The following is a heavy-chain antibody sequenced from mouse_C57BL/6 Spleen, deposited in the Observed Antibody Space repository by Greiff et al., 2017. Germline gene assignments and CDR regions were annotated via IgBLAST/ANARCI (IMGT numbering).Heavy chain of an antibody. J-gene: IGHJ1*03. D-gene: IGHD1-2*01. Sequence: VKLQQSGPELVKPGASVKISCKASGYAFSSSWMNWVKQRPGKGLEWIGRIYPGDGDTNYNGKFKGKATLTADKSSSTAYMQLSSLTSEDSAVYFCASLITPAHWYFDVWGTGTTVTVSS. V-gene: IGHV1-82*01. CDR1: GYAFSSSW. CDR3: ASLITPAHWYFDV. CDR2: IYPGDGDT.